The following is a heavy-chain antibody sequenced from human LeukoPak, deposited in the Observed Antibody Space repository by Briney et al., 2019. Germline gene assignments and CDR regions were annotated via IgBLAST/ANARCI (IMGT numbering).Heavy chain of an antibody. CDR3: AKDMGAGYSYADY. J-gene: IGHJ4*02. Sequence: PGRSLRPSCAASGFTFDDYAMHWVRQAPGKGLEWVSGISWNSGSIGYADSVKGRFTISRDNAKNSLYLQMNSLRAEDTALYYCAKDMGAGYSYADYWGQGTLVTVSS. V-gene: IGHV3-9*01. D-gene: IGHD5-18*01. CDR1: GFTFDDYA. CDR2: ISWNSGSI.